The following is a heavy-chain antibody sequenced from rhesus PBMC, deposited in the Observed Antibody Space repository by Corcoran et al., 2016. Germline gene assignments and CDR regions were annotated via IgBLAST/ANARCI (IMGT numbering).Heavy chain of an antibody. CDR2: ISGCGGIP. CDR1: GGSISSNY. CDR3: ARERSLYYNIWTGSEASFDY. J-gene: IGHJ4*01. D-gene: IGHD3-3*01. Sequence: QLQESGPGLVKPSETLSLTCAVSGGSISSNYWSWIRQPPGKGLEWNGRISGCGGIPASNPSLKSRVTISTDTSKNQFSLKLSSVTAADTAVYYCARERSLYYNIWTGSEASFDYWGQGVLVTVSS. V-gene: IGHV4-173*01.